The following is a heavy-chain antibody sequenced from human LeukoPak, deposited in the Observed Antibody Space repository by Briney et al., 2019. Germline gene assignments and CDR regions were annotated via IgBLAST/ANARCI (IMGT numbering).Heavy chain of an antibody. D-gene: IGHD5-18*01. V-gene: IGHV4-39*01. CDR2: IYYSGST. CDR3: ASSSTAMVTPFDY. J-gene: IGHJ4*02. Sequence: PSETLSLTCTVSGGSIRSSSYYWGWIRQPPGKGLEWIGSIYYSGSTYYNPSLKSRVTISVDTSKNQFSLKLSSVTAADTAVYYCASSSTAMVTPFDYWGQGTLVTVSS. CDR1: GGSIRSSSYY.